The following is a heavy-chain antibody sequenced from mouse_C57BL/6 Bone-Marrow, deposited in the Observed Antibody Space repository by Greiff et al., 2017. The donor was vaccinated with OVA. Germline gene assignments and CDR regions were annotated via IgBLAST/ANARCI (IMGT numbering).Heavy chain of an antibody. CDR3: ARGGIYYGYDSAWFAY. V-gene: IGHV1-81*01. Sequence: QVQLQQSGAELARPGASVKLSCKASGYTFTSSGISWVKQRTGQGLEWIGEIYPRSGNTYYNEQFKGKATLTADTSSSTAYMELRSLTSEDSAVYCCARGGIYYGYDSAWFAYWGQGTLVTVSA. D-gene: IGHD2-2*01. J-gene: IGHJ3*01. CDR2: IYPRSGNT. CDR1: GYTFTSSG.